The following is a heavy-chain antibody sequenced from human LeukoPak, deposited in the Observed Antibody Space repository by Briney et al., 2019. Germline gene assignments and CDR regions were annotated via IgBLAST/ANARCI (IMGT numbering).Heavy chain of an antibody. D-gene: IGHD2-2*01. Sequence: GASVKVSCKASGYTFTSYYMHWVRQAPGQGLEWMGIINPSGGATTYTQKLQGRITMTTDTSTSAVYMELSSLRSDDTAVYYCVRGYADKGRRMDYWGQGTLVTVSS. CDR1: GYTFTSYY. CDR3: VRGYADKGRRMDY. V-gene: IGHV1-46*01. J-gene: IGHJ4*02. CDR2: INPSGGAT.